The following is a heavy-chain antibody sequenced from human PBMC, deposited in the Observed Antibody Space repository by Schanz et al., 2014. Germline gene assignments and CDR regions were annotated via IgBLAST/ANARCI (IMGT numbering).Heavy chain of an antibody. D-gene: IGHD1-26*01. CDR1: RFTFSSYT. V-gene: IGHV3-30*09. CDR3: ARDPSGSYGWFDP. J-gene: IGHJ5*02. CDR2: ISYDGSNK. Sequence: VQLVESGGGLVQPGGSLRLSCAASRFTFSSYTMHWVRQAPGKGLEWVALISYDGSNKYYADSVKGRFAISRENSKNTLYLQMNSLRAEDTAVYYCARDPSGSYGWFDPWGQGTLVTVSS.